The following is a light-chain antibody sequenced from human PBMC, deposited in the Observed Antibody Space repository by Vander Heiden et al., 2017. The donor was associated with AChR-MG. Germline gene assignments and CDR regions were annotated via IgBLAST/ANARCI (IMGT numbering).Light chain of an antibody. CDR1: QSVSSK. J-gene: IGKJ4*01. CDR2: GAS. Sequence: EIVMTQSPATLSVSPGERATLSCRASQSVSSKLAWYQQKPGLPPRLLIHGASTRATGIPARFSGSGSGTEFTLTISSLQSEDFAVYYCQQYNKWPSLTFGGGTKVEIK. CDR3: QQYNKWPSLT. V-gene: IGKV3-15*01.